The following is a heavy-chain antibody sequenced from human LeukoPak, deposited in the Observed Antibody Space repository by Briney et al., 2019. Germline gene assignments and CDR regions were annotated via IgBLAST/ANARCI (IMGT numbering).Heavy chain of an antibody. Sequence: PGGSLRLSCAASGFTFSSYGMHWVRQAPGKGLEWVAVIWYDGSNKYYADSVKGRFTISRDNFKNTLYLQMNSLRAEDTAVYYCARGSHSSAPTNLYNWFDPWGQGTLVTVSS. CDR2: IWYDGSNK. CDR3: ARGSHSSAPTNLYNWFDP. J-gene: IGHJ5*02. V-gene: IGHV3-33*01. CDR1: GFTFSSYG. D-gene: IGHD6-25*01.